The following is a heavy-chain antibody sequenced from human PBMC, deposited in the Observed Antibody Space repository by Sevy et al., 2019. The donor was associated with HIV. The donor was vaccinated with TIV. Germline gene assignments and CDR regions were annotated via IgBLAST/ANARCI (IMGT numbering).Heavy chain of an antibody. Sequence: GGSLRLSCAASGFSVSNSYMSWVRQAPGKGLQWVSVIYSGDSTYYTDSVKGRFTISRDNSKNTLYLQMNSLRAEDTAGYYCARLRVYYYDSSGYYTTGHAFDIWGQGTMVTVSS. V-gene: IGHV3-53*01. D-gene: IGHD3-22*01. CDR3: ARLRVYYYDSSGYYTTGHAFDI. CDR2: IYSGDST. CDR1: GFSVSNSY. J-gene: IGHJ3*02.